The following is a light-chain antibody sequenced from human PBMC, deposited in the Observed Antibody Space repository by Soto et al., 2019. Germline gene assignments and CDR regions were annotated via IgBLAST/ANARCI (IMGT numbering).Light chain of an antibody. V-gene: IGLV1-44*01. J-gene: IGLJ3*02. Sequence: QSVLTQPPSASGTPGQRVTISCSGGSSNIGDNTVNWYQQLPGTAPKLLIYSNNQRPPGVPDRFSGSKSGTSASLAISGLQSEDEADYYCAAWDDSLFWVFGGGTKLTVL. CDR1: SSNIGDNT. CDR3: AAWDDSLFWV. CDR2: SNN.